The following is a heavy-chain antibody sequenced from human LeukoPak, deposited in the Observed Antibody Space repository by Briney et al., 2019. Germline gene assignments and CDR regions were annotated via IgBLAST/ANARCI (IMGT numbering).Heavy chain of an antibody. J-gene: IGHJ4*02. V-gene: IGHV1-69*05. CDR2: IIPIFGTA. CDR3: ARDSQYCSSTSCYTSFDY. Sequence: GSSVKVSCKASGGAFSSYAISWVRQAPGQGLEWMGGIIPIFGTANYAQKFQGRVTITTDESTSTAYMELSSLRSEDTAVYYCARDSQYCSSTSCYTSFDYWGQGTLVTVSS. CDR1: GGAFSSYA. D-gene: IGHD2-2*02.